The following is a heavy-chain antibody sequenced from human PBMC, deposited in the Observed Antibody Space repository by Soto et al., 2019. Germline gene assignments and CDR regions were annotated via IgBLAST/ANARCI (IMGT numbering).Heavy chain of an antibody. J-gene: IGHJ5*02. CDR1: GYSFTSYW. CDR3: ARHRITGTTVPWFDP. V-gene: IGHV5-51*01. Sequence: GESLKISCKGSGYSFTSYWIGWVRQMAGKGLEWMGIIYPGDSDTRYSPSFQGQVTISADKSISTAYLQWSSLKASDTAMYYCARHRITGTTVPWFDPWGQGTLVTVSS. D-gene: IGHD1-7*01. CDR2: IYPGDSDT.